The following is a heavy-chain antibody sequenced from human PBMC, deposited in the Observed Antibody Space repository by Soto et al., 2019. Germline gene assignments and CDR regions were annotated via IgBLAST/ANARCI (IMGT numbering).Heavy chain of an antibody. V-gene: IGHV1-2*02. CDR3: ARDNQWRGNWFDP. CDR1: GYTFTGYY. CDR2: INPNRGGT. Sequence: QVQLVQSGAEVKKPGASVKVSCKASGYTFTGYYMHWVRQAPGQGLEWMGWINPNRGGTNYAQKLQGRVTMTRDTSISTAYMELSRLRSDDTAVYYCARDNQWRGNWFDPWGQGTLVTVSS. D-gene: IGHD2-8*01. J-gene: IGHJ5*02.